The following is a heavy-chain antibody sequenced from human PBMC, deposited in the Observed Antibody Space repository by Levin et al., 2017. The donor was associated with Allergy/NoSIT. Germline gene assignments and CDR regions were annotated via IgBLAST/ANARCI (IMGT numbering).Heavy chain of an antibody. D-gene: IGHD2-21*02. J-gene: IGHJ3*01. V-gene: IGHV5-51*01. CDR1: GFSFHSYW. CDR2: IYPGNSHT. CDR3: ARRSVVTGVNGFDL. Sequence: ASVKVSCKGSGFSFHSYWIAWVRQMPGKGLEWMGIIYPGNSHTTYSPSFQGRVTIPADTSITTASLQWNSLESSDTAMYFCARRSVVTGVNGFDLWGQGTMVSVAS.